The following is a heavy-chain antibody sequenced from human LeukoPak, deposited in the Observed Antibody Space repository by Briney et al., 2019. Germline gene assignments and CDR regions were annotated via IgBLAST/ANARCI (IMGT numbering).Heavy chain of an antibody. CDR3: ARGGAYYDFWSGYSFSDY. V-gene: IGHV3-74*01. D-gene: IGHD3-3*01. J-gene: IGHJ4*02. CDR1: GFTFSSYR. Sequence: SGGSLRLSCAASGFTFSSYRMHWVRQAPGKGLVWVSRINSDGSSTSYADSVKGRFTISRDNAKNTLYLQMNSLRAEDTAVYYCARGGAYYDFWSGYSFSDYWGQGTLVTVSS. CDR2: INSDGSST.